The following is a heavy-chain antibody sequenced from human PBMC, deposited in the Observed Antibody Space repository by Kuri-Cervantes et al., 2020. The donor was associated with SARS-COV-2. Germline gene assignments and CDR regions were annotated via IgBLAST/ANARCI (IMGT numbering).Heavy chain of an antibody. Sequence: GESLKISCAASGFTFSSYSVNWVRQAPGKGLEWVSSISSSSSYIYYADSVKGRFTISRDNAKNSLYLQMNSLRAEDTAVYYCARDRGTTRINWFDPWGQGTLVTVSS. V-gene: IGHV3-21*01. CDR3: ARDRGTTRINWFDP. CDR1: GFTFSSYS. D-gene: IGHD1-7*01. J-gene: IGHJ5*02. CDR2: ISSSSSYI.